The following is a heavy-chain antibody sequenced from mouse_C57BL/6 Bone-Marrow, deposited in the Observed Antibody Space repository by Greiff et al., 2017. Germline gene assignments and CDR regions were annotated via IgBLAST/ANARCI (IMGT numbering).Heavy chain of an antibody. V-gene: IGHV5-12*01. Sequence: EVKLVESGGGLVQPGGSLKLSCAASGFTFSDYYMYWVRQTPEKRLEWVAYISNGGGSTYYPDTVKGRFTISRDNAKNTLYLQMSRLKSEDTARYYWARRGVTKGGYAMDYWGQGTSVTVCS. CDR3: ARRGVTKGGYAMDY. J-gene: IGHJ4*01. CDR1: GFTFSDYY. D-gene: IGHD2-2*01. CDR2: ISNGGGST.